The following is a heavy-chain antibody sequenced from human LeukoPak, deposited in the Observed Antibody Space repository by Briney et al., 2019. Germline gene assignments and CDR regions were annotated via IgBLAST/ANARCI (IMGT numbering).Heavy chain of an antibody. CDR1: GYTFTSYD. Sequence: ASAKVSCKASGYTFTSYDINWVRQATGQGLEWMGWMNPNSGNTGYAQKFQGRVTITRNTSISTAYMELSSLRSEDTAVYYCARRDGYNYVDYWGQGTLATVSS. CDR2: MNPNSGNT. D-gene: IGHD5-24*01. J-gene: IGHJ4*02. V-gene: IGHV1-8*03. CDR3: ARRDGYNYVDY.